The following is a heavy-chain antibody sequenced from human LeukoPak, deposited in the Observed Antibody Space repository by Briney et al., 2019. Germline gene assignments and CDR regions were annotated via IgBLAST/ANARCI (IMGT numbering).Heavy chain of an antibody. J-gene: IGHJ1*01. CDR3: AKDRERFGSGPIRH. Sequence: GGSLRLSCAASGFTFRDYNMHWVRQGPGKGLEWVSHIKWDDGSTYYADSVKGRFTISRDNRKNSLYLQMNSLRTDDTALYYCAKDRERFGSGPIRHWGQGTLVTVSS. CDR2: IKWDDGST. V-gene: IGHV3-43*01. CDR1: GFTFRDYN. D-gene: IGHD1-1*01.